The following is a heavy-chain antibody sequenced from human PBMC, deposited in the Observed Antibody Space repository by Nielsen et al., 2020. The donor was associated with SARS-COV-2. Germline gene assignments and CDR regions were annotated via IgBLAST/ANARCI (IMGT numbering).Heavy chain of an antibody. CDR1: GFTFSTYD. Sequence: GGSLRLSCAASGFTFSTYDMHWVRQTPGKGLEWLAFISDGGNNEYYAESVRGRFDISRDNSRNTLYLQMNSLRVEDSALYYCARDPRAYHVPAFYFDSWGQGIQVTVSS. V-gene: IGHV3-30*03. D-gene: IGHD2-21*01. J-gene: IGHJ4*02. CDR2: ISDGGNNE. CDR3: ARDPRAYHVPAFYFDS.